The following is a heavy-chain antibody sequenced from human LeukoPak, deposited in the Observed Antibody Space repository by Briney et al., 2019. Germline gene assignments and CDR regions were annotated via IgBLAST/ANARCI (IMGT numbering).Heavy chain of an antibody. V-gene: IGHV3-23*01. CDR2: ISGNGGST. Sequence: PGGSLRLSCAASGFTFSSHAMSWVRQPPGKGLEWVSTISGNGGSTHYADSVKGRFTISRDNSKNTLYVQMNSLRAEDTALYYCAKRYSPDARYTDVWGKGTTVTVSS. CDR1: GFTFSSHA. CDR3: AKRYSPDARYTDV. J-gene: IGHJ6*03. D-gene: IGHD1-1*01.